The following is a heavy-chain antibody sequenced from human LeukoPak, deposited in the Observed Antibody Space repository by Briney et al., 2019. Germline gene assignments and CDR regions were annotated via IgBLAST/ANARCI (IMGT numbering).Heavy chain of an antibody. CDR1: GFTFSSYE. Sequence: PGGSLRLSCAASGFTFSSYEMNWVRQAPGKGLEWVSYISSSGSTIYYADSVKGRFTISRDNAKNSLYLQMNSLRAEDTAVYYCARDRSDILGDYYYGMDVRGQGTTVTVSS. D-gene: IGHD3-9*01. V-gene: IGHV3-48*03. CDR3: ARDRSDILGDYYYGMDV. CDR2: ISSSGSTI. J-gene: IGHJ6*02.